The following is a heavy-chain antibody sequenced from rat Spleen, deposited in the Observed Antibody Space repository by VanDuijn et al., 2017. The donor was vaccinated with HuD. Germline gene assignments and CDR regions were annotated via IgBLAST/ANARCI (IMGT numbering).Heavy chain of an antibody. CDR2: MRYNGDT. CDR3: TTATEGPYVLDA. CDR1: GFSLPSYN. Sequence: QVQLKESGPGLVQPSQTLSLTCTVSGFSLPSYNVHWVRQPPGKGLEWMGRMRYNGDTSYNSALKSRLSISRDTSENQVFLKMNSLQTDDTGTYYCTTATEGPYVLDAWGQGISVTVSS. V-gene: IGHV2-63*01. D-gene: IGHD1-11*01. J-gene: IGHJ4*01.